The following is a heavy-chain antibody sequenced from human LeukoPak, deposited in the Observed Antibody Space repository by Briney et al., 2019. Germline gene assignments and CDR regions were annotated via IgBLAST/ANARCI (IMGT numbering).Heavy chain of an antibody. CDR3: ARGRSTMVRGVIPSFDY. D-gene: IGHD3-10*01. CDR2: IYYSGST. J-gene: IGHJ4*02. V-gene: IGHV4-59*01. CDR1: GGSISSYY. Sequence: PSETLSLTCTVSGGSISSYYWSWIRQPPGKGLEWIGYIYYSGSTNYNPSPKSRVTISVDTSKNQFSLKLSSVTAADTAVYYCARGRSTMVRGVIPSFDYWGQGTLVTVSS.